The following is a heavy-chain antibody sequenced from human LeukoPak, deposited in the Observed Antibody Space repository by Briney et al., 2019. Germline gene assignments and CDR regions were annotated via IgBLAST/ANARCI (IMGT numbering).Heavy chain of an antibody. CDR3: AKESRYDILTGYYPYFAY. J-gene: IGHJ4*02. Sequence: PGGSLRLSCAASGFTFSSYAMSWVRQAPGKGLEWVSAISGSGGSTYYADSVKGRFTISRDNSKNTLYLQMNSLRAEDTAVYYCAKESRYDILTGYYPYFAYWGQGTLVTVSS. CDR1: GFTFSSYA. CDR2: ISGSGGST. V-gene: IGHV3-23*01. D-gene: IGHD3-9*01.